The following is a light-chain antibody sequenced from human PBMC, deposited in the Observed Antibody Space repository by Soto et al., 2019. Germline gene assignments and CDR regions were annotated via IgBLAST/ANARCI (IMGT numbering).Light chain of an antibody. V-gene: IGKV3-20*01. CDR3: QQYGSSPWT. CDR1: QSVSSNY. CDR2: GAS. Sequence: IVLTQAPGTLSLSPGERVILSCRASQSVSSNYLAWYQQKPGQAPRLLMYGASSRATGIPDRFSGSGSGTDFTLTISRAEPEDFAVYYCQQYGSSPWTFGQGTKVDI. J-gene: IGKJ1*01.